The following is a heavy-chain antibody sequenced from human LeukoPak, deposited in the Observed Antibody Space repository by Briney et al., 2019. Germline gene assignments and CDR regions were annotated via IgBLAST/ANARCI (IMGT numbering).Heavy chain of an antibody. J-gene: IGHJ4*02. CDR3: ATSPPDIDFDY. CDR1: GYSISSGYY. V-gene: IGHV4-38-2*02. Sequence: SETLSLTCTVSGYSISSGYYWGWIRQPPGKGLEWIGSIYHSGSTYYNPSLKSRVTISVDTSKNQVSLKLSSVTAADTAVYYCATSPPDIDFDYWGQGTLVTVSS. CDR2: IYHSGST.